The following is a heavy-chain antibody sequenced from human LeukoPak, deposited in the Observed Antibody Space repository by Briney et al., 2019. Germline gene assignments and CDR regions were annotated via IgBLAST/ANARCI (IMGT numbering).Heavy chain of an antibody. CDR2: IYYSGST. CDR1: GGSISSSGYY. D-gene: IGHD1-26*01. Sequence: SETLSLTCSVSGGSISSSGYYWGWIRQPPGTGLEWIGSIYYSGSTYYSPSLKSRVTISVDTSKNQFSLKLSSVTAADTAVYYCASVPHSGSSQYYFDYWGQGTLVTVSS. V-gene: IGHV4-39*01. CDR3: ASVPHSGSSQYYFDY. J-gene: IGHJ4*02.